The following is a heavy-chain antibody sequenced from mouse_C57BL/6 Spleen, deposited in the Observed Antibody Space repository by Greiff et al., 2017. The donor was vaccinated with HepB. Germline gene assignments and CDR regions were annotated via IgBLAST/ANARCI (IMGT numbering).Heavy chain of an antibody. CDR2: IDPSDSYT. CDR3: ARSGTPSYYDYFWFAY. J-gene: IGHJ3*01. D-gene: IGHD2-4*01. CDR1: GYTFTSYW. V-gene: IGHV1-50*01. Sequence: VQLQQPGAELVKPGASVKLSCKASGYTFTSYWMQWVKQRPGQGLEWIGEIDPSDSYTNYNQKFKGKATLTVDTSSSTAYMQLSSLTSEDSAVYYCARSGTPSYYDYFWFAYWGQGTLVTVSA.